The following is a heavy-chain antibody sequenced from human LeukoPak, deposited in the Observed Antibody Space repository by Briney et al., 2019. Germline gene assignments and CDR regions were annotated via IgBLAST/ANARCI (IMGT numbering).Heavy chain of an antibody. CDR3: ASRVVVAATLGWFDP. V-gene: IGHV4-39*01. J-gene: IGHJ5*02. CDR2: IYYSGSS. CDR1: GGSISSSSYY. D-gene: IGHD2-15*01. Sequence: SETLSLTCTVSGGSISSSSYYWGWIRQPPGKGLEWIGSIYYSGSSYYNPSLKSRVTISVDTSKDQFSLKLSSVTAADTAVYYCASRVVVAATLGWFDPWGQGTLVTVSS.